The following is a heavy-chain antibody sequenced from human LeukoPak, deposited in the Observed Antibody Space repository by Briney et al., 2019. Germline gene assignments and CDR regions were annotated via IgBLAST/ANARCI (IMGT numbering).Heavy chain of an antibody. CDR3: AKVPYYDSSAPYHLDY. V-gene: IGHV3-30*18. CDR1: GFTFSSYG. Sequence: PGGSLRLSCAASGFTFSSYGMHWVRQAPGKGLEWVAVISYDGSNKYYADSVKGRFTISRDNSKNTLYLQMNSLRAEDTAVYYCAKVPYYDSSAPYHLDYWGQGTLVTVSS. D-gene: IGHD3-22*01. CDR2: ISYDGSNK. J-gene: IGHJ4*02.